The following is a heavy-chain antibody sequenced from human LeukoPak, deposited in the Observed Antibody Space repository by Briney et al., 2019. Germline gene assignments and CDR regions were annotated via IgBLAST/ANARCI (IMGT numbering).Heavy chain of an antibody. D-gene: IGHD1-26*01. CDR3: ARGGKSAHGWFDP. J-gene: IGHJ5*02. CDR2: IDPRDSYT. Sequence: GESLKISCKASGYSFTNYWISWVRQMPGKGREWMGTIDPRDSYTNYSPSFQGHVTISADKSISTAYLQWSSLKASDTAMYYCARGGKSAHGWFDPWGQGALVTVSS. CDR1: GYSFTNYW. V-gene: IGHV5-10-1*01.